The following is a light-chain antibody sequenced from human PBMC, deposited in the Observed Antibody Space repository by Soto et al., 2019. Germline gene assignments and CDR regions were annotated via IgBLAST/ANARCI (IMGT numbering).Light chain of an antibody. J-gene: IGKJ2*01. CDR1: QSVSSSY. CDR3: QQYGSSPRYT. Sequence: EIVLTQSPGTLSLSPGERATLSCRASQSVSSSYLAWYKQKPGQAPRLLIYGASSRATGIPDRFSGSGYGTDFTLTISRLEPEDFAVYYCQQYGSSPRYTFGQGTKLEIK. CDR2: GAS. V-gene: IGKV3-20*01.